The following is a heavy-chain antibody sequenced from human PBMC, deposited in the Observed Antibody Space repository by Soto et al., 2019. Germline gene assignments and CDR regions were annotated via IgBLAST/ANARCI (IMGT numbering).Heavy chain of an antibody. D-gene: IGHD4-17*01. CDR1: GFTFDSHG. CDR3: AKELLPNTVTTCGS. V-gene: IGHV3-30*18. CDR2: ISSDGNNK. Sequence: QVQLVESGGGAVQPGRSLRLSCAASGFTFDSHGMHWVRQAPGKGLEWVAVISSDGNNKYYADSVKGRFTISRDNFNNILYLQVSSLRAEDTAVYYCAKELLPNTVTTCGSWRQGTLVTVSS. J-gene: IGHJ5*02.